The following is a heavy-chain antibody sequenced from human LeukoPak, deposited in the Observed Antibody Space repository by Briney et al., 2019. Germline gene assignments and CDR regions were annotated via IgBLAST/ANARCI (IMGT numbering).Heavy chain of an antibody. V-gene: IGHV4-34*01. CDR3: ARAGIWQLVY. D-gene: IGHD6-13*01. J-gene: IGHJ4*02. Sequence: SETLSLTCADYGGSFSDYYWSWIRQPPGKGLEWIGEINHTGSTNYNPSLKSRVTISVDTSKNQFPLKLSSVTATDTAVYYCARAGIWQLVYWGQGTLVTVSS. CDR1: GGSFSDYY. CDR2: INHTGST.